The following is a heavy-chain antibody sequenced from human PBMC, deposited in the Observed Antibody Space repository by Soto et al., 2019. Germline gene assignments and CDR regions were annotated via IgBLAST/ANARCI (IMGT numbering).Heavy chain of an antibody. CDR1: GYNFINYG. CDR2: IRIHNGNT. D-gene: IGHD3-10*01. J-gene: IGHJ4*02. V-gene: IGHV1-18*01. CDR3: VRDLDGSGSYYTDY. Sequence: GASVKVSCKASGYNFINYGISWVRQAPGQGLEWMGWIRIHNGNTNYAQNLQGRVTMTTDTSTSTAYMELRSLRSDDTAVYYCVRDLDGSGSYYTDYWGLGTLVTVSS.